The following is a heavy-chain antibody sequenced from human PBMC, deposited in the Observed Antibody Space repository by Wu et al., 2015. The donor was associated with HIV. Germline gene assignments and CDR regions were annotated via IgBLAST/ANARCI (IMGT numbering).Heavy chain of an antibody. CDR3: ARVQFDPKYYTYFDL. Sequence: QAQLVQSGPEAKRPGASVKVSCKASYILSSYPIGWVRQAPGQRLEWMGWMNPKNGHIQPAQRFQDRITMSADNSAQTAYMEMRSLTSDDTAIYFCARVQFDPKYYTYFDLWGQGTLVTVSS. V-gene: IGHV1-18*01. CDR2: MNPKNGHI. J-gene: IGHJ2*01. D-gene: IGHD3-10*01. CDR1: YILSSYP.